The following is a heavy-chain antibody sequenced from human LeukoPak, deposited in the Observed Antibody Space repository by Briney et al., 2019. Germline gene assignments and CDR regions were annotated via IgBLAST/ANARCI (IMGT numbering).Heavy chain of an antibody. V-gene: IGHV3-30*04. Sequence: GRSLRLSRAASGFTFSSYAMHWVRQAPGKGLEWVAVISYDGSNKYYADSVKGRFTISRDNSKNTVYLQMNSLRAEDTAVYYCARDHATIVIAAAFDYWGQGTLVTVSS. CDR1: GFTFSSYA. CDR2: ISYDGSNK. J-gene: IGHJ4*02. D-gene: IGHD6-13*01. CDR3: ARDHATIVIAAAFDY.